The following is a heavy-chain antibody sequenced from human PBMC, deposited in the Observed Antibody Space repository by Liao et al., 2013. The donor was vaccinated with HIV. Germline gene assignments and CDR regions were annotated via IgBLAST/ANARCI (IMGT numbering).Heavy chain of an antibody. CDR3: ARESRSPYYGSGAYKFHFDY. J-gene: IGHJ4*02. D-gene: IGHD3-10*01. V-gene: IGHV4-61*02. CDR1: GGSISSDSYS. CDR2: IYPSGST. Sequence: QVHLQESGPGLVKPSQTLSLTCSVSGGSISSDSYSWSWIRQPAGKGLEWIGRIYPSGSTNYNPSLLSRVTMSIDTSRYQFSLRLTSVDAADTAVYFCARESRSPYYGSGAYKFHFDYWGQGALVTVSA.